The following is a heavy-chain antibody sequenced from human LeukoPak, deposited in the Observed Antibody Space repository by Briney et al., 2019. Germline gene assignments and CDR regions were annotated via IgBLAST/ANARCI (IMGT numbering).Heavy chain of an antibody. D-gene: IGHD5-18*01. CDR1: GFTFSSYA. V-gene: IGHV3-23*01. CDR2: LRGNGDT. J-gene: IGHJ4*02. Sequence: PGGSLRLSCAASGFTFSSYAMSWVREAPARGLEWVSSLRGNGDTFYADSVKGRFTLSRDNSKNTLYLQMNSLRAEDTAVYYCARDGRYSYGYYFDYWGQGTLVTVSS. CDR3: ARDGRYSYGYYFDY.